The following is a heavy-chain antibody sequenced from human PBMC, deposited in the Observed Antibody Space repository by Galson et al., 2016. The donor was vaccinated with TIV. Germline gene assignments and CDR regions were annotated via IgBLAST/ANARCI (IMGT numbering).Heavy chain of an antibody. J-gene: IGHJ4*02. V-gene: IGHV1-69*04. D-gene: IGHD3-22*01. CDR3: VRSGTYYYDSSGDN. CDR2: IIPLFGIV. CDR1: GGIFIGYG. Sequence: SVKVSCKASGGIFIGYGISWVRQAPGQGLEWMGRIIPLFGIVSYAQRFQGRVAIIADKSTGTTYMELSSLRSEDTVVYYCVRSGTYYYDSSGDNWGQGTLVTVSS.